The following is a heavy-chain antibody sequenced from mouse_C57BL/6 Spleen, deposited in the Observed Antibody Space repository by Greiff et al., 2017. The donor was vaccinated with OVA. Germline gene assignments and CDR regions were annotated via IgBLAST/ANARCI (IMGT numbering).Heavy chain of an antibody. CDR1: GYTFTSYT. Sequence: QVQLQQSGAELARPGASVKMSCKASGYTFTSYTMHWVKQRPGQGLEWIGYINPSSGYTKYNQKFKDKATLTADKSSSTAYMQLSSLTSEDSAVYYCARPFYYDYDVAYCGQGTLVTVSA. J-gene: IGHJ3*01. V-gene: IGHV1-4*01. D-gene: IGHD2-4*01. CDR2: INPSSGYT. CDR3: ARPFYYDYDVAY.